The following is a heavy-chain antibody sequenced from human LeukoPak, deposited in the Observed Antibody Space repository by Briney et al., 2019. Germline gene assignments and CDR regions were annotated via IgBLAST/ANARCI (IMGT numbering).Heavy chain of an antibody. Sequence: GGSLRLSCAASGFTFSSYWMSWVRQAPGKGLEWVANIKQDGSEKYYVDSVKGRFTIARDNAKNSLYLQMNSLRAEDTAVYYCASSGSYWILFDYWGQGTLVTVSS. J-gene: IGHJ4*02. CDR1: GFTFSSYW. CDR2: IKQDGSEK. V-gene: IGHV3-7*01. CDR3: ASSGSYWILFDY. D-gene: IGHD1-26*01.